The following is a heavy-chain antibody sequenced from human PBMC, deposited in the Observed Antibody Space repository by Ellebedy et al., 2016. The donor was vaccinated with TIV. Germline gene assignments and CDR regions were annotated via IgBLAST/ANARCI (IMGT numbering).Heavy chain of an antibody. CDR1: GFTFSSYA. V-gene: IGHV3-23*01. CDR2: ISSTGSRT. D-gene: IGHD3-22*01. Sequence: PGGSLRLSCAASGFTFSSYAMSRVRQAPGKGLEWVSTISSTGSRTYYADSVEGRFIISRDNSKKTLYLQMNSLRAEDTAVYYCAKGREGGSDTSAPRYYFDYWGLGTLVTVSS. J-gene: IGHJ4*02. CDR3: AKGREGGSDTSAPRYYFDY.